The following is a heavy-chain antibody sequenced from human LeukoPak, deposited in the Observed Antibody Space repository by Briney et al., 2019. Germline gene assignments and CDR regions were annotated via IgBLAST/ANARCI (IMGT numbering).Heavy chain of an antibody. CDR2: INHSGST. CDR3: ARGSTPPRYSSSPTGFDYWAKRSASRYSSSPTGFDY. J-gene: IGHJ4*02. CDR1: GGSFSGYY. D-gene: IGHD6-13*01. V-gene: IGHV4-34*01. Sequence: PSETLSLTCAVYGGSFSGYYWSWIRQPPGKGLEWIGEINHSGSTNYNPSLKSRVTISVDTSKNRCSLKLSSVPAADTAVYYCARGSTPPRYSSSPTGFDYWAKRSASRYSSSPTGFDYWGQGTLVTVSS.